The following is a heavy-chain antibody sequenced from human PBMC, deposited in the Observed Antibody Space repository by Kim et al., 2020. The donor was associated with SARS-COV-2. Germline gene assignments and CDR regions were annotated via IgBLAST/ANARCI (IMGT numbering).Heavy chain of an antibody. CDR3: AREGGITIFGVVIPNNYYYYGMDA. Sequence: ASVKVSCKASGYTFTSYGISWVRQAPGQGLEWMGWISAYNGNTNYAQKLQGRVTMTTDTSTSTAYMELRSLRSDDTAVYYCAREGGITIFGVVIPNNYYYYGMDAWGQGTTVTVSS. CDR2: ISAYNGNT. J-gene: IGHJ6*02. D-gene: IGHD3-3*01. V-gene: IGHV1-18*01. CDR1: GYTFTSYG.